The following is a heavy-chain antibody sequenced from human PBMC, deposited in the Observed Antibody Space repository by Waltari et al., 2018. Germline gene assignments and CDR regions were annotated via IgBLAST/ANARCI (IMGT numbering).Heavy chain of an antibody. Sequence: QVQLQQWGAGLLKPSETLSLTCAVYGGSFSGYYWSWIRQPPGKGLEWIGEINHIGSTNHPPPRKMRVTVSGDTSTDQFSLKLSSVTAADTAVYDCAGENDAIPGDSSGWYQVRYFDYWGQGTLVTVSS. CDR3: AGENDAIPGDSSGWYQVRYFDY. CDR2: INHIGST. J-gene: IGHJ4*02. V-gene: IGHV4-34*01. D-gene: IGHD6-19*01. CDR1: GGSFSGYY.